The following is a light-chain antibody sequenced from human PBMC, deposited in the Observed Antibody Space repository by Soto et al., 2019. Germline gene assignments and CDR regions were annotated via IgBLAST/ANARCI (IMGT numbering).Light chain of an antibody. CDR3: QHYGSSPYT. CDR1: QGVSSTY. V-gene: IGKV3-20*01. Sequence: EIVLTQSPGTLSLSPGERATLSCRASQGVSSTYLAWYHQKPGQAPRLLIYAASSRATGIPDRFSGSGSGTDFTLTISRLEPEDFAVYYCQHYGSSPYTFGQGTKLEI. CDR2: AAS. J-gene: IGKJ2*01.